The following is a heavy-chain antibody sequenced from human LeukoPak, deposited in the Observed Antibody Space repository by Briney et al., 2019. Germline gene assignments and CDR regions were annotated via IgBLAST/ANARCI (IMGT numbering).Heavy chain of an antibody. CDR1: GFTFSSYW. J-gene: IGHJ3*02. D-gene: IGHD6-19*01. CDR2: IKQDGSEK. V-gene: IGHV3-7*03. Sequence: SGGSLRPSCAASGFTFSSYWMSWVRQAPGKGLEWVANIKQDGSEKYYVDSVKGRFTISRDNAKNSLYLQMNSLRAEDTAVYYCARDSALSGWYGDAFDIWGQGTMVTVSS. CDR3: ARDSALSGWYGDAFDI.